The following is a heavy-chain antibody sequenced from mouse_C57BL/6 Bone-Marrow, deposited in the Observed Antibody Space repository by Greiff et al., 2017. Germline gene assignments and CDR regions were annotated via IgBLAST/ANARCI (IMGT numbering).Heavy chain of an antibody. Sequence: VQLQQSGPGLVAPSQSLSITCTVSGFSLTSYGVDWVRQPPGKGLEWLGVIWGGGSTNYNSALMSRLSISKDNSKSQVFLKMNSLQTDDTAMYYCAKHSRAFDYYGSSDYFDYWGQGTTLTVSS. D-gene: IGHD1-1*01. V-gene: IGHV2-9*01. J-gene: IGHJ2*01. CDR1: GFSLTSYG. CDR3: AKHSRAFDYYGSSDYFDY. CDR2: IWGGGST.